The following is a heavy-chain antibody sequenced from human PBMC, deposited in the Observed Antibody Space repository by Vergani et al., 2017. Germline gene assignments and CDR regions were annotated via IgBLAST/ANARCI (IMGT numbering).Heavy chain of an antibody. CDR2: IGKDGINT. J-gene: IGHJ4*02. CDR1: GSTFSNFG. CDR3: AKYLRDSTDGLPDS. V-gene: IGHV3-30*02. Sequence: QVQLVETGGGVVQPGGSLRLSCAASGSTFSNFGMHWIRQAPGKGLEWLANIGKDGINTRYRDAVKGRFTVSRDNSKDILYLQMDSLRSEDTALYYCAKYLRDSTDGLPDSWGPGTLVIVSS. D-gene: IGHD2-21*02.